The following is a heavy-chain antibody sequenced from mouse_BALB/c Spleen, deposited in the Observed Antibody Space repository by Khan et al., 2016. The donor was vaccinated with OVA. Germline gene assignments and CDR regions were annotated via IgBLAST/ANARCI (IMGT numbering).Heavy chain of an antibody. D-gene: IGHD1-1*01. CDR2: ISYSDVT. CDR3: ARGNYYGNYFDY. Sequence: EVKLLESGPGLVKPSQSLSLTCTVTGYSITSGYACNWIRQFPGNKLEWMGYISYSDVTNYNPSLKSRISITRDTSKNEFFLQLNSVTTEDTATYYCARGNYYGNYFDYWGQGTTLTVSS. V-gene: IGHV3-2*02. CDR1: GYSITSGYA. J-gene: IGHJ2*01.